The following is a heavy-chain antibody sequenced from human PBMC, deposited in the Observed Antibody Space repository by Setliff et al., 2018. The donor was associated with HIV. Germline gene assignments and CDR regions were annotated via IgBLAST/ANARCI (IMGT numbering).Heavy chain of an antibody. CDR3: ARDDSIVLVPAIMRGDGFDF. CDR1: GGSMSTHY. Sequence: SETLSLTCTVSGGSMSTHYWSWIRQTPGKGLEWIGHIYTTGSTHYNPSLESRVTFSIDTSENQFSLRLASVTAADTAIYYCARDDSIVLVPAIMRGDGFDFWGQGRMVTVSS. CDR2: IYTTGST. D-gene: IGHD2-2*01. V-gene: IGHV4-4*07. J-gene: IGHJ3*01.